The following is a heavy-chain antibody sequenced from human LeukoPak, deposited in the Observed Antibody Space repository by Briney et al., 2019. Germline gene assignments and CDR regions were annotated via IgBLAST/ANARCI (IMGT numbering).Heavy chain of an antibody. J-gene: IGHJ5*02. CDR1: GGSISSTSSY. CDR3: ARHEGYCSGGSCYSVRWFDP. CDR2: IFYSGIT. D-gene: IGHD2-15*01. V-gene: IGHV4-39*01. Sequence: KPSETLSLTCTVSGGSISSTSSYWGWIRQPPGKGLEWIGSIFYSGITYYNPSLKSRVTISVDTSKNQFSLKLTPVTATDTSVYYCARHEGYCSGGSCYSVRWFDPWGQGTLVTVSS.